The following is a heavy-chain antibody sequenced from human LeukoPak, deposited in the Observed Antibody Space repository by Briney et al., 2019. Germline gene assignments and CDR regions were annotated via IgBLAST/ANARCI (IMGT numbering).Heavy chain of an antibody. D-gene: IGHD3-3*01. V-gene: IGHV1-2*02. CDR1: GYTFTGYY. CDR3: KIFGVATTGYYFDS. J-gene: IGHJ4*02. CDR2: INPNSGGT. Sequence: ASVKVSCKASGYTFTGYYMHWVRQAPGQGLEWMGWINPNSGGTNYAQKFQGRVTMTRDTSISTAYMELSRLRSDDTAMYYCKIFGVATTGYYFDSWGQGTLVTVSS.